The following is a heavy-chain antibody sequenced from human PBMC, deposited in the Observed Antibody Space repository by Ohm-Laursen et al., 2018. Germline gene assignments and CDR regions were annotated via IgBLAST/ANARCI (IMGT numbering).Heavy chain of an antibody. CDR1: GFTFRDYA. Sequence: SLRLSCAASGFTFRDYAMSWVRQAPGKGLEWVSHVSGSGYTKYYGDSVKGRFTISRDNAENSLYLQMNSLRADDTAVYYCAREQFDYNVPLPRGGMDVWGQGTTVTVSS. J-gene: IGHJ6*02. CDR3: AREQFDYNVPLPRGGMDV. D-gene: IGHD4/OR15-4a*01. CDR2: VSGSGYTK. V-gene: IGHV3-11*04.